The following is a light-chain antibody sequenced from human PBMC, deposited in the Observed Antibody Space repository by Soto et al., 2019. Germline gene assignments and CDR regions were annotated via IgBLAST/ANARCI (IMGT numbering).Light chain of an antibody. CDR1: SSDVDDYRY. CDR2: DGT. V-gene: IGLV2-11*01. Sequence: QSVLAQPRSVSGSTGQLLTISCTGTSSDVDDYRYVSWYQQYPGKAPKLVIYDGTKRPSGVPDRFSGSNSGNTASLTISGLQAEDEADYYCCSYVTTPEIFGTGTKVTV. J-gene: IGLJ1*01. CDR3: CSYVTTPEI.